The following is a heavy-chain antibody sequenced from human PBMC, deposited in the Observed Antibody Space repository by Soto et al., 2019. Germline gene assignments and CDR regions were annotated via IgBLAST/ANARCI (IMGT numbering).Heavy chain of an antibody. J-gene: IGHJ4*02. CDR3: AKDAYTPIRTTAHDSGGLHH. CDR2: ISRDGNNK. Sequence: QVQLVESGGGVGQPGRSLRLSCATSGFTFRFYDMHWVRQAPGKGLEWVAIISRDGNNKDYGDSVKGRFTISRDNSKNTLYLRMNSLRGEDTAVYYCAKDAYTPIRTTAHDSGGLHHWGRGTLVTVSS. CDR1: GFTFRFYD. D-gene: IGHD4-4*01. V-gene: IGHV3-30*18.